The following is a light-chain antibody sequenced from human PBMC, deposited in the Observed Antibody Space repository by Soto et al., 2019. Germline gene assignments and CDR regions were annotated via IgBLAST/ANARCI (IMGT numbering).Light chain of an antibody. CDR2: DIY. J-gene: IGLJ3*02. V-gene: IGLV2-14*03. Sequence: QSVLTQPASVSGSPGQSITISCTGSSSDIGGYNYVSWYQQHPGKVPKLIIYDIYNRPSGISDRFSGSKSANTASLTISGLQAEDEADYFCSSWTCKNTVAFGGGTKLTVL. CDR1: SSDIGGYNY. CDR3: SSWTCKNTVA.